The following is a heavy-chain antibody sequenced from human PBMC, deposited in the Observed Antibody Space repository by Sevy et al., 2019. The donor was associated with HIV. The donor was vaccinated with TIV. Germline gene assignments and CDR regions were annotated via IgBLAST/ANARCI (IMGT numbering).Heavy chain of an antibody. CDR2: IIPIFGTA. CDR1: GGTFSSYA. D-gene: IGHD3-3*01. J-gene: IGHJ6*02. Sequence: ASVKVSCKASGGTFSSYAISWVRQAPGQGLEWMGGIIPIFGTANYAQKFQGRVTITADESTSTAYMELSSLRSEDTAVHYCARWSAIFGRYGMDVWGQGTTVTVSS. V-gene: IGHV1-69*13. CDR3: ARWSAIFGRYGMDV.